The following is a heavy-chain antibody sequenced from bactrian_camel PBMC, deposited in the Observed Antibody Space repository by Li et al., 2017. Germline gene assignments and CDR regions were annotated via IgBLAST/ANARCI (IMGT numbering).Heavy chain of an antibody. D-gene: IGHD2*01. J-gene: IGHJ4*01. CDR2: IASGGST. CDR1: EYPARY. Sequence: HVQLVESGGGSVQAGGSLKLTCVASEYPARYMGWFRQAPRKEREGVAMIASGGSTIYADSVNLRFTISQDNAWNTVYLQMTSLRPEDSAMYYCAADCDPGNPGGASSVHYWGQGTQVTVS. V-gene: IGHV3S53*01. CDR3: AADCDPGNPGGASSVHY.